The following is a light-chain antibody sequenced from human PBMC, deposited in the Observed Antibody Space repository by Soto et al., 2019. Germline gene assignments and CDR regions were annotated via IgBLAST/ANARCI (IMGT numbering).Light chain of an antibody. CDR3: QQYNDWPPFT. CDR2: GAS. V-gene: IGKV3-15*01. Sequence: EIVMTQSPATLSVSPGERATLSCRASQTVSSNLAWYQQKPGQAPRFLIYGASTRAPGIPARFSGSGSGTEFTLTISSLQSEDFAVYYCQQYNDWPPFTIGPGTRVEIK. CDR1: QTVSSN. J-gene: IGKJ3*01.